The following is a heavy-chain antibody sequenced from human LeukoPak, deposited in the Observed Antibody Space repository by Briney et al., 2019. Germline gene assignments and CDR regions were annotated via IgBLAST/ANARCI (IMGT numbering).Heavy chain of an antibody. J-gene: IGHJ1*01. V-gene: IGHV1-18*01. CDR2: ISPYNGNT. CDR1: GYTFTSYG. D-gene: IGHD6-13*01. Sequence: ASVKVSCKASGYTFTSYGISWVRQAPGQGLEWMGWISPYNGNTKYAQKLQGRLTMTTDTSTSTAYMELRSLRSDDTAVYFCARGGSSWSTEYFQHWGQGTLVTVSS. CDR3: ARGGSSWSTEYFQH.